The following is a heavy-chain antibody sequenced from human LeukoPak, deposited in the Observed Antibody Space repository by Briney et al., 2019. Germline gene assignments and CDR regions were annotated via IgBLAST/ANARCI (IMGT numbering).Heavy chain of an antibody. CDR1: GYSFTSYW. V-gene: IGHV5-51*01. CDR3: ARSEAAAVRNFDY. D-gene: IGHD6-13*01. Sequence: GESLKISRKGSGYSFTSYWIGWVRQMPGKGLEWMGIIYPGDSDTRYSPSFQGQVTISADKSISTAYLQWSSLKASDTAMYYCARSEAAAVRNFDYWGQGTLVTVSS. J-gene: IGHJ4*02. CDR2: IYPGDSDT.